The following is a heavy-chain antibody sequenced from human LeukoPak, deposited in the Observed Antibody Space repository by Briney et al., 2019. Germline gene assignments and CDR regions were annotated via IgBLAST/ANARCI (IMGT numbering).Heavy chain of an antibody. V-gene: IGHV3-23*01. CDR1: GFTFVDYA. D-gene: IGHD3-3*01. J-gene: IGHJ3*02. Sequence: PGGSLRLSCTASGFTFVDYAMSWFRQAPGKGLEWVSAISGSGGSTYYADSVKGRFTISRDTSKNTLYLQMNSLRAEDTAVYYCAKLRTVLEWLLDAFDIWGQGAMVTVSS. CDR3: AKLRTVLEWLLDAFDI. CDR2: ISGSGGST.